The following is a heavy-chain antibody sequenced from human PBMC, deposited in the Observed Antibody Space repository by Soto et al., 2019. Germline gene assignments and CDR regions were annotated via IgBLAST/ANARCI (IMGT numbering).Heavy chain of an antibody. CDR1: GFTFSSYG. CDR3: AKDKLAVAVAAPFDY. CDR2: ISYDGSNK. D-gene: IGHD6-19*01. J-gene: IGHJ4*02. Sequence: QVQLVESGGGVVKPGRSLRLSCAASGFTFSSYGLHWVRQAPGKGLEGVAVISYDGSNKYYADSVKGRFTISRDNSKNTLYLQMNSLRAEDTAVYYCAKDKLAVAVAAPFDYWGQGTLVTVSS. V-gene: IGHV3-30*18.